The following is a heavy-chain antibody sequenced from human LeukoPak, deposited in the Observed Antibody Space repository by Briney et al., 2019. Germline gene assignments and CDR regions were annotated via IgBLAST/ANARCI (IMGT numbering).Heavy chain of an antibody. Sequence: PGGSLRLSRAASGFTFSSYGMHWVRQAPGKGLEWVAVISYDGSNKYYADSVKGRFTISRDNSKNTLYLQMNSLRAEDTAVYYCAKSHDSSGYDYWGQGTLVTVSS. V-gene: IGHV3-30*18. CDR1: GFTFSSYG. J-gene: IGHJ4*02. CDR2: ISYDGSNK. D-gene: IGHD3-22*01. CDR3: AKSHDSSGYDY.